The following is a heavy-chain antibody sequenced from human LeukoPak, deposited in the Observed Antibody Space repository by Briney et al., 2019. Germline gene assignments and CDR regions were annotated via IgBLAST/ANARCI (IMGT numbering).Heavy chain of an antibody. CDR1: GGSISSYY. V-gene: IGHV4-59*01. CDR3: ARDLIDVVRGENWFDP. J-gene: IGHJ5*02. Sequence: SETLSLTCTVSGGSISSYYWSWIWQPPGKGLEWIGYIYYSGSTNYNPSLKSRVTISVDTSKNQFSLKLSSVTAADTAVYYCARDLIDVVRGENWFDPWGQGTLVTVSS. D-gene: IGHD3-10*01. CDR2: IYYSGST.